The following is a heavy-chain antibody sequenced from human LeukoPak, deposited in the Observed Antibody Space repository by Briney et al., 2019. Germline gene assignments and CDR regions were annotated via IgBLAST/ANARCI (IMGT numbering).Heavy chain of an antibody. V-gene: IGHV1-69*13. J-gene: IGHJ4*02. CDR1: GGTFSSYA. CDR3: ARDWGEGDGYNSGLFDY. D-gene: IGHD5-24*01. Sequence: SVKVSCKASGGTFSSYAISWVRQAPGQGLEWMGGIIPIFGTANYAQKFQGRVTITADESTSTAYMELSSLRSEDTAVYYCARDWGEGDGYNSGLFDYWGQGTLVTVSS. CDR2: IIPIFGTA.